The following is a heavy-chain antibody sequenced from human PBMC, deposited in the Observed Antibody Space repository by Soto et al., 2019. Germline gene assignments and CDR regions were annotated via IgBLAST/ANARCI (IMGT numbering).Heavy chain of an antibody. V-gene: IGHV4-59*02. J-gene: IGHJ4*02. CDR2: IYYSGST. CDR3: ARSNSDYGGY. D-gene: IGHD4-17*01. Sequence: SESPSLASTASGDSVSSSFWGWIRQPPGKGLEWIGYIYYSGSTNYNPSLKSRVTISVDTSKNQFSLKLSSVTAADTAVYFCARSNSDYGGYRSQGTLVTVPS. CDR1: GDSVSSSF.